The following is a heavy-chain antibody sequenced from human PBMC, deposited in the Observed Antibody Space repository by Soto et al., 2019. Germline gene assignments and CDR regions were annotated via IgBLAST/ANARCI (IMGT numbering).Heavy chain of an antibody. CDR3: ARSFGAAAAGSFYY. CDR2: INHSGST. D-gene: IGHD6-13*01. CDR1: GGSFSGYY. V-gene: IGHV4-34*01. Sequence: SETLSLTCAVYGGSFSGYYWSWIRQPPGKGLEWIGEINHSGSTNYNPSLKSRVTISVDTSKNQFSLKLSSVTAADTAVYYCARSFGAAAAGSFYYWGQGTLVTVS. J-gene: IGHJ4*02.